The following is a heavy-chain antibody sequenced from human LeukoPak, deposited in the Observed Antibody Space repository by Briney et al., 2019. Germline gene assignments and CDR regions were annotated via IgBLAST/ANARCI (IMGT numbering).Heavy chain of an antibody. CDR1: GGTFSSYA. J-gene: IGHJ6*03. V-gene: IGHV1-69*13. CDR2: IIPIFGTA. CDR3: ARAPRHPYCSGGSCYSFGYYYYMDV. Sequence: SVKVSCKASGGTFSSYAISWVRQAPGQGLEWMGGIIPIFGTANYAQKFQGRVTITADESTSTAYMELSSLRSEDTAVYYCARAPRHPYCSGGSCYSFGYYYYMDVWGKGTTVTVSS. D-gene: IGHD2-15*01.